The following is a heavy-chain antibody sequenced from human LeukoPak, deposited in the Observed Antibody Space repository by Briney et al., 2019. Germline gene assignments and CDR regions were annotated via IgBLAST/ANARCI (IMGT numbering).Heavy chain of an antibody. J-gene: IGHJ4*02. Sequence: PGGSLRLSSAASGFTFSSYSMSWVRQAPGKGLEWVSYISSSSSTIYYADSVKGRFTISRDNAKNSLYLQMNSLRAEDTAVYYCARPECSGGSCYSLSWGQGTLVTVSS. D-gene: IGHD2-15*01. V-gene: IGHV3-48*01. CDR1: GFTFSSYS. CDR2: ISSSSSTI. CDR3: ARPECSGGSCYSLS.